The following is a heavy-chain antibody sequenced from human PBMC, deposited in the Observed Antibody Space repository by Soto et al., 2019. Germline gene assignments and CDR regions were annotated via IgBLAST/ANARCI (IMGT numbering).Heavy chain of an antibody. J-gene: IGHJ5*02. D-gene: IGHD1-26*01. CDR3: ARSSGGNFGIIIEGTNWFAP. Sequence: ASVKVSCKAPRDTFTSYYINWVRQAPGQGLEWMGVINPHGGSTAYAQKFKGRVTLTTDTSASTDYMEVSSQTSEDTAMYYCARSSGGNFGIIIEGTNWFAPWGQGTLVSVS. CDR1: RDTFTSYY. V-gene: IGHV1-46*01. CDR2: INPHGGST.